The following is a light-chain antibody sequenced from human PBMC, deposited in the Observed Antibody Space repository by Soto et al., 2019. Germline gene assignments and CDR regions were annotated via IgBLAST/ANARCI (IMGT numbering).Light chain of an antibody. CDR2: GAS. CDR3: QQYGTAQIT. CDR1: QTVSSY. Sequence: ENVLTQSPGTLSLSPGERATLSCRASQTVSSYLTWYQQRPGQAPRLLIYGASKRATGIPDRFSGSGSGTDFTLTISRPEPEDFALYYCQQYGTAQITFGQGTLLEIK. J-gene: IGKJ5*01. V-gene: IGKV3-20*01.